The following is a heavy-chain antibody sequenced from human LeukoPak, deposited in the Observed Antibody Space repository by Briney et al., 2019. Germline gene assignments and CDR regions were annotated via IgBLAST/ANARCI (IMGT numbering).Heavy chain of an antibody. CDR1: GFTFSSYA. V-gene: IGHV3-30-3*01. D-gene: IGHD3-22*01. CDR2: ILHDGSNK. J-gene: IGHJ4*02. Sequence: GGSLRLSCAASGFTFSSYAMHWVRQAPGKGLEWVAGILHDGSNKYYADSVKGRFTISGDNSKNTLSLQMNSLRADDTAVYYCGRDGDSSGYFYFDNWGQGTLVTVSS. CDR3: GRDGDSSGYFYFDN.